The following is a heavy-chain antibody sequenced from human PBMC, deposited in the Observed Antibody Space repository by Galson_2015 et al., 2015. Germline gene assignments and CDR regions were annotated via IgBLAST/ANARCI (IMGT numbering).Heavy chain of an antibody. Sequence: SLRLSCAASGFTFSSYGMHWVRQAPGKGLEWVAVIWYDGSNKYYADSVKGRFTISRDNSKNTLYLQMNSLRAEDTAVYYCARAGDLDYDKTFDYWGQGTLVTVSS. CDR2: IWYDGSNK. CDR3: ARAGDLDYDKTFDY. D-gene: IGHD3-9*01. J-gene: IGHJ4*02. CDR1: GFTFSSYG. V-gene: IGHV3-33*01.